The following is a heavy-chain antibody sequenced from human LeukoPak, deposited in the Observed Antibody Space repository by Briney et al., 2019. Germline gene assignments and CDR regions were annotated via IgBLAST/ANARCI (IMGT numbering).Heavy chain of an antibody. J-gene: IGHJ4*02. CDR1: GYTFSSYA. D-gene: IGHD7-27*01. V-gene: IGHV3-23*01. CDR2: ISGSGGST. Sequence: GGSLGLSCAASGYTFSSYAMNWVRQAPGKGLAWVSVISGSGGSTYYADSVKGRFTISRDNSKNTLYLQMNSLRAEDTALYYCAKGDGDWGKYYFDYWGQGALVTVSS. CDR3: AKGDGDWGKYYFDY.